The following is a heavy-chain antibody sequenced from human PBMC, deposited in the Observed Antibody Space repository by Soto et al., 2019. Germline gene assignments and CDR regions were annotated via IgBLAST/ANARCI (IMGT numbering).Heavy chain of an antibody. J-gene: IGHJ4*02. V-gene: IGHV2-5*02. D-gene: IGHD3-22*01. CDR1: GFSLTTGGVG. CDR2: IYWDDEK. Sequence: QITLKESGPTLVKPTQTLTLTCTFSGFSLTTGGVGVGWFRQPPGKALELVALIYWDDEKRYSSSLRSRLTITKDTSKNQVVLTMTNMDPVDTGTYYCTHSISRVSDSRSVDYWGQGTLVTVSS. CDR3: THSISRVSDSRSVDY.